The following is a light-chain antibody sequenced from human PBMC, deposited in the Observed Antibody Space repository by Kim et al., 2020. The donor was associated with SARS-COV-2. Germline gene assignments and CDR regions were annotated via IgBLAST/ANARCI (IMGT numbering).Light chain of an antibody. V-gene: IGLV3-27*01. CDR2: KDS. CDR3: YSAADNNQGV. Sequence: SYELTQPSSVSVSPGQTARITCSGDVLAKKYARWFQQKPGQAPVLVIYKDSERPSGIPERFSGSSSGTTVTLTISGAHVEDDADYYCYSAADNNQGVFGTGTKVTVL. CDR1: VLAKKY. J-gene: IGLJ1*01.